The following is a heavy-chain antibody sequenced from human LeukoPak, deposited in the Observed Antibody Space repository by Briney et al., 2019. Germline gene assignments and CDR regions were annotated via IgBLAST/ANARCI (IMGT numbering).Heavy chain of an antibody. V-gene: IGHV3-48*03. Sequence: GGSLRLTCAASGFTFSSYEMNWVRQVPGKGLEWVSFISASGSTIFYADSVQGRFTISRDNARDSLYLQMNSLRAEDTALYYCARDLGRSLNPIDPWGQGTLVTVSS. CDR3: ARDLGRSLNPIDP. D-gene: IGHD1-26*01. CDR1: GFTFSSYE. CDR2: ISASGSTI. J-gene: IGHJ5*02.